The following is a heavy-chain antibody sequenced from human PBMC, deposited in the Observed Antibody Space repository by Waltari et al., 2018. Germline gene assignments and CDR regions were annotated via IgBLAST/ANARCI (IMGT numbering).Heavy chain of an antibody. CDR1: GFPFSRYW. V-gene: IGHV3-7*01. J-gene: IGHJ4*02. CDR3: ATSRTLDY. CDR2: IKQDGSEK. Sequence: EVQLVESGGGLVQPGGSLRLSCVASGFPFSRYWMNWVRQAPGKGMEWVANIKQDGSEKYFVDSVKGRFTISRDNAKNSLFLQMNSLRAEDTAVYYCATSRTLDYWGQGTLVTVSS. D-gene: IGHD2-2*01.